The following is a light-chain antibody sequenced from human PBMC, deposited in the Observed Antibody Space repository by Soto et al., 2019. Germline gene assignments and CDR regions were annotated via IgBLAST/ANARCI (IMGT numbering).Light chain of an antibody. V-gene: IGLV2-14*03. CDR1: SSDVGGYNY. J-gene: IGLJ2*01. CDR3: TSYTSSSTHVV. CDR2: DVS. Sequence: QSALTQPASVSGSPGQSITISCTATSSDVGGYNYVSWYQQHPGKAPKLMIYDVSNRPSGVSNRFSGSNSGNTASLTISGRQAEDDADYYCTSYTSSSTHVVFGGGTKLTVL.